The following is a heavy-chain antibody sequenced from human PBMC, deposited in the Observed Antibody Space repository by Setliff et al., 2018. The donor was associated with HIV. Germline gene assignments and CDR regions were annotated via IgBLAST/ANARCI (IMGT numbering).Heavy chain of an antibody. CDR2: VCTSGSNSGST. CDR3: AIGDTYYHDSSGYVRSSLDFFDV. CDR1: DASISVGTYY. V-gene: IGHV4-61*09. D-gene: IGHD3-22*01. J-gene: IGHJ3*01. Sequence: LSLTCSGSDASISVGTYYWSWIRQPAGKGLEWIGHVCTSGSNSGSTNYNPSLKSLVTISVDMSKNQFSLKLNSVTAADTAVYHCAIGDTYYHDSSGYVRSSLDFFDVWCQGTMVTVSS.